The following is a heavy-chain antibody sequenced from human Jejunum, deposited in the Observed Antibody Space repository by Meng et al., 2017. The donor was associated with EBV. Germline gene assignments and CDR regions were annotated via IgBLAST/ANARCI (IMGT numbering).Heavy chain of an antibody. J-gene: IGHJ4*02. CDR2: INTYNGNT. V-gene: IGHV1-18*01. CDR1: GYSFSNYG. D-gene: IGHD3-10*01. Sequence: QVQLVQSGAEVKKPGASVTVSCKTSGYSFSNYGIARVRQAPGQGLEWMGWINTYNGNTNYAQKFQGRVTVTTDSSTNTAYMELRSLRSDDTAVYFCARDGETYGSGTYHCDYWGQGTLVTVSS. CDR3: ARDGETYGSGTYHCDY.